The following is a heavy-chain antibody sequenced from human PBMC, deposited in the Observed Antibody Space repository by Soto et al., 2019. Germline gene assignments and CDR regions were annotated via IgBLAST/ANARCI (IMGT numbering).Heavy chain of an antibody. CDR3: AKEKDIAVAGPSDY. CDR2: ISNTGINK. J-gene: IGHJ4*02. CDR1: GFTFRTYG. Sequence: GGSLRLSCAASGFTFRTYGMHWVRQAPGKGLEWLAVISNTGINKYYADSVKGRFTISRDNSKNTLYLQMNSLRAEDTAVYYCAKEKDIAVAGPSDYWGQGTLVTVSS. V-gene: IGHV3-30*18. D-gene: IGHD6-19*01.